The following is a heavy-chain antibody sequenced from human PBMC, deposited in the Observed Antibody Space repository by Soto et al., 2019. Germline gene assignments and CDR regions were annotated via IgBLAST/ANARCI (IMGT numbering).Heavy chain of an antibody. CDR1: GFTFSSYG. CDR2: IRQSGSGK. D-gene: IGHD5-12*01. V-gene: IGHV3-7*01. CDR3: ARGRARRKWLRSRRSDY. Sequence: GGSLRLSCAASGFTFSSYGMSWVRQAPGKGLEWVASIRQSGSGKYYVDSVKGRFTISRDNAKNSLYLQMNSLRAEDTAVYYCARGRARRKWLRSRRSDYWGQGTLVTVSS. J-gene: IGHJ4*02.